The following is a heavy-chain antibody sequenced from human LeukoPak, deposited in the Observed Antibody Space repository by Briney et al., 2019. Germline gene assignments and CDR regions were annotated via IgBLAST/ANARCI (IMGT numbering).Heavy chain of an antibody. CDR1: GFTFSSYA. Sequence: PGGSLRLSCAASGFTFSSYAMHWVRQAPGKGLEWVAVISYDGSNKYYADSVKGRFTISRDNSKNMLYLQMNSLRAEDTAVYYCARSKPAMAFDYWGQGTLVTVSS. J-gene: IGHJ4*02. CDR2: ISYDGSNK. CDR3: ARSKPAMAFDY. V-gene: IGHV3-30-3*01. D-gene: IGHD5-18*01.